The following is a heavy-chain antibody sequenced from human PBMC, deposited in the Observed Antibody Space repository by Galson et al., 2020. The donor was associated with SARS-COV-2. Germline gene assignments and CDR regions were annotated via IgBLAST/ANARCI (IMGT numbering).Heavy chain of an antibody. CDR3: ARFVEAANYVDY. CDR1: GFAFSGSA. Sequence: GESLKISCAASGFAFSGSAIHRVRQASGKGLEWVGRIRSKPHNYATAYAASVNDRFTIPRDESKNTAYLQMNSLKTEDTALYYCARFVEAANYVDYWGQCALGNGSS. D-gene: IGHD3-16*01. V-gene: IGHV3-73*01. J-gene: IGHJ4*02. CDR2: IRSKPHNYAT.